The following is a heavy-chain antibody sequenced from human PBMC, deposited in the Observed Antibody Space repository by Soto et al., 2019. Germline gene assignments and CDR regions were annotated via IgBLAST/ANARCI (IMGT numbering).Heavy chain of an antibody. CDR1: GGTFSRYA. D-gene: IGHD4-17*01. CDR2: IIPVFGTT. CDR3: AAATSDYGDYLKFDY. V-gene: IGHV1-69*12. J-gene: IGHJ4*02. Sequence: QVQLVQSGAEVKKPASSVRVSCKASGGTFSRYAISWVRQAPGQGLEWMGGIIPVFGTTNYAQKFQGRVTITADEFTTTAYMALTSLRFDDTAVYFCAAATSDYGDYLKFDYWGQGTLVTVSS.